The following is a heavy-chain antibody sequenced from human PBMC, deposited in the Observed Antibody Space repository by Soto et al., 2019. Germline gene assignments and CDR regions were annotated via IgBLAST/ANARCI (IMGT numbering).Heavy chain of an antibody. V-gene: IGHV3-23*01. J-gene: IGHJ4*02. CDR3: ATYSGAPIAHFDY. CDR2: ISGSGGST. Sequence: GGSLRLSCAASGFTFSSYAMSWVRQAPGKGLEWVSAISGSGGSTYYADSVKGRFTISRDNSKNTLYLQMNSMRAEDTAVYYCATYSGAPIAHFDYWGQGTLVTVSS. CDR1: GFTFSSYA. D-gene: IGHD1-26*01.